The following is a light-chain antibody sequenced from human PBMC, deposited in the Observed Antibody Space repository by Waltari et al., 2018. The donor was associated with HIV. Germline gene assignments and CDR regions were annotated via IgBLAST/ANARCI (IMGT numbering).Light chain of an antibody. Sequence: QPVVTQEPSLTVSPGGTVYSTSASSTGAVTSGHSPYWCQQKPGQVPMTLIYETSNKHSWTSARFSGSLLGGKAALTLSDAQPEDEADYYCLLSYRGVRVFGGGTKLTVL. V-gene: IGLV7-46*01. CDR1: TGAVTSGHS. CDR2: ETS. CDR3: LLSYRGVRV. J-gene: IGLJ3*02.